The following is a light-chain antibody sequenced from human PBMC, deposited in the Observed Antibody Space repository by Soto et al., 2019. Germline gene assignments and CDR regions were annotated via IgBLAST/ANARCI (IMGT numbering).Light chain of an antibody. CDR3: GRWDSRLSTYV. Sequence: QSVLTQPPSVSAAPGQQVTISCSRSSSNIGNDYVSWYQQLPGTAPKLLIYDNNKRAAGIPDRFSGSESGTSATLGITGRQTGDEADYYCGRWDSRLSTYVFGTGTKVTVL. CDR2: DNN. CDR1: SSNIGNDY. V-gene: IGLV1-51*01. J-gene: IGLJ1*01.